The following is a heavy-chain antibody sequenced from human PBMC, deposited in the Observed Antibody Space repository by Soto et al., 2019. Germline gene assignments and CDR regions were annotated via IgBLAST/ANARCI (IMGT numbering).Heavy chain of an antibody. CDR1: GGSFSGYY. Sequence: SETLSLSCAVYGGSFSGYYWSWIRHPPGKGLEWIGEINHSGSTNYNPSLKSRVTISVDTSKNQFSLKLSSVTAADTAVYYCARYGLGKGRFDYWGQGTLVTVSS. V-gene: IGHV4-34*01. J-gene: IGHJ4*02. CDR2: INHSGST. D-gene: IGHD3-9*01. CDR3: ARYGLGKGRFDY.